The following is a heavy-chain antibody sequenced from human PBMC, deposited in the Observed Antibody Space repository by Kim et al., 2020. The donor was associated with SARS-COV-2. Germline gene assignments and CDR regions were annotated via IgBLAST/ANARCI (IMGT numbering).Heavy chain of an antibody. Sequence: QKFQGRVTMTADESTSTAYMELSSLRSEDTAVYYCARDLGSGSLYYFDYWGQGTLVTVSS. J-gene: IGHJ4*02. V-gene: IGHV1-69*01. CDR3: ARDLGSGSLYYFDY. D-gene: IGHD3-10*02.